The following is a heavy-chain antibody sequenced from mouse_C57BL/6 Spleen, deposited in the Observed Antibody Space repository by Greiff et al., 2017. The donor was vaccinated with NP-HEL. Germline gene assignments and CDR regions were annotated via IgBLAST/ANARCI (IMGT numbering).Heavy chain of an antibody. J-gene: IGHJ3*01. Sequence: DVMLVESGEGLVKPGGSLKLSCAASGFTFSSYAMSWVRQTPEKRLEWVAYISSGGDYIYYADTVKGRFTISRDNARNTLYLQMSSLKSEDTAMYYCTRDLGGYYYGSNFAYWGQGTLVTVSA. D-gene: IGHD1-1*01. CDR3: TRDLGGYYYGSNFAY. CDR1: GFTFSSYA. CDR2: ISSGGDYI. V-gene: IGHV5-9-1*02.